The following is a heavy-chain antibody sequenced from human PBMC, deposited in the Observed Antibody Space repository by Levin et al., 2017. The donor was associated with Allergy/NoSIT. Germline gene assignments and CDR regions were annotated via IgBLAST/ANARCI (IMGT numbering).Heavy chain of an antibody. CDR3: AKSAVGGVPSGVAHYGMDV. Sequence: AGGSLRLSCVGSGFTFGSFAMSWVRQAPGKGLEWVSVISASGGNTYYADSVKGRVTISRDNSKNTLYLQMYSLRVEETAVYFCAKSAVGGVPSGVAHYGMDVWGQGTTVTVS. V-gene: IGHV3-23*01. J-gene: IGHJ6*02. D-gene: IGHD3-16*01. CDR1: GFTFGSFA. CDR2: ISASGGNT.